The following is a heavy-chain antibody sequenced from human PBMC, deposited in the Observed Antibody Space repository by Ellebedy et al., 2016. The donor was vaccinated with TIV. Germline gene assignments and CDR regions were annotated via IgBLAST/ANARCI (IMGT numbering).Heavy chain of an antibody. D-gene: IGHD6-13*01. CDR2: IYPSDSYT. J-gene: IGHJ6*02. Sequence: GESLKISCKGSGYSFTSYWIGWVRQMPGKGLEWMGIIYPSDSYTNYSPSFQGHVTISADKSISTAYLQWSSLKASDTAMYYCATLYSSSWTHEGYYYYGMDVWGQGTTVTVSS. V-gene: IGHV5-10-1*01. CDR1: GYSFTSYW. CDR3: ATLYSSSWTHEGYYYYGMDV.